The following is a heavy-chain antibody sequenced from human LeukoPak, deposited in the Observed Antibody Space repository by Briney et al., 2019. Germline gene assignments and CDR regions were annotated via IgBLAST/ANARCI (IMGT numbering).Heavy chain of an antibody. Sequence: SETLSLTCTVSGGSISSYYWSWIRQPPGKGLEWIGYIYYSGSTNYNPSLKSRVTMSVDTSKNQFSLKLSSVTAADTAVYYCARQGTNTAMVSRFFFDYWGQGTLVTVSS. J-gene: IGHJ4*02. CDR2: IYYSGST. CDR3: ARQGTNTAMVSRFFFDY. V-gene: IGHV4-59*08. D-gene: IGHD5-18*01. CDR1: GGSISSYY.